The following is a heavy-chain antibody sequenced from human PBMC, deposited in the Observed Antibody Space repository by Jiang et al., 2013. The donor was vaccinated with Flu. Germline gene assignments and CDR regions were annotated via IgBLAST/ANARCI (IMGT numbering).Heavy chain of an antibody. CDR2: IVPIYGTA. J-gene: IGHJ4*02. CDR1: GGTFSSYA. D-gene: IGHD5-18*01. CDR3: ARDQGLGYTYGYGPFDY. Sequence: AEVKKPGSSVKVSCKASGGTFSSYAFSWVRQAPGQGLEWMGGIVPIYGTANYAQKFQGRVTITADESTSTAYMELSSLRFEDTAVYYCARDQGLGYTYGYGPFDYWGQGTLVTVSS. V-gene: IGHV1-69*01.